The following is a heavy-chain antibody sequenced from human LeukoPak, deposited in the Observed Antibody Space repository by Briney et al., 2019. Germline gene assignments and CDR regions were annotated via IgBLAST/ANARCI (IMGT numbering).Heavy chain of an antibody. D-gene: IGHD5-24*01. J-gene: IGHJ3*02. Sequence: SLKISCKGSGYIFTNYWIGWVRQMPGKGLEWMGIIYPSDSDTRYSPSFQAQVTISADKSISTAYLQWSSLKASDTAMYYCAREQDERAFDIWGQGTMVTVSS. CDR1: GYIFTNYW. V-gene: IGHV5-51*01. CDR3: AREQDERAFDI. CDR2: IYPSDSDT.